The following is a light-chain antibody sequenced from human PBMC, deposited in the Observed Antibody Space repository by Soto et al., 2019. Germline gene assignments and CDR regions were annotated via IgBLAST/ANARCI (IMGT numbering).Light chain of an antibody. V-gene: IGKV3-11*01. J-gene: IGKJ5*01. CDR1: QSVSSY. Sequence: IVRTQSPATLSVSPGERATLSCRASQSVSSYLAWYQQKPGQAPRLLIYDASNRATGIPARFSGSGSGTDFTLTIRSLEPEDFAVYYCQQRSNWPPITFGQGTRLEI. CDR2: DAS. CDR3: QQRSNWPPIT.